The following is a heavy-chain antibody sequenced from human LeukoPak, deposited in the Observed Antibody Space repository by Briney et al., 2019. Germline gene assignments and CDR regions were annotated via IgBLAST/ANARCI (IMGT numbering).Heavy chain of an antibody. V-gene: IGHV4-39*07. Sequence: SETLSLTCTVSGDSISSGSFYWGWIRQPPGKGLEWIGSIYYSGSTYYNPSLKSRVTISVDTSKNQFSLKLSSVTAADTAVYYCARGTTKYSSSDYWYFDLWGRGTLVTVSS. J-gene: IGHJ2*01. CDR1: GDSISSGSFY. D-gene: IGHD6-6*01. CDR3: ARGTTKYSSSDYWYFDL. CDR2: IYYSGST.